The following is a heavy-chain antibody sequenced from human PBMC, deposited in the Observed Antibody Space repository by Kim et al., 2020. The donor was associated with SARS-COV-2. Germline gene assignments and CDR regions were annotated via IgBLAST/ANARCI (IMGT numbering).Heavy chain of an antibody. V-gene: IGHV4-39*07. CDR3: AGGAGYYGAGAFDF. D-gene: IGHD3-10*01. CDR2: VSYSGST. J-gene: IGHJ3*01. Sequence: SETLSLTCTVSGGSISSGSYYWGWIRQPPGKGLEWIGSVSYSGSTYYNPALKSRVTISVDTSKNQFSLKLSSVTAADTAVYYCAGGAGYYGAGAFDFWGQGTMVTVSS. CDR1: GGSISSGSYY.